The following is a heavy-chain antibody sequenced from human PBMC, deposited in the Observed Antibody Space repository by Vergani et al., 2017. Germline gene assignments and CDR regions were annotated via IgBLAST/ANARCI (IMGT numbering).Heavy chain of an antibody. J-gene: IGHJ4*02. V-gene: IGHV3-9*01. CDR3: AKDHGGCCSNGNCLFGS. D-gene: IGHD2-8*01. CDR2: ISWNSKSE. CDR1: GFIFDAYA. Sequence: EVHLVESGGDLVEPGRSLRLSCAASGFIFDAYAMHWVRQVPGKGLEWVSGISWNSKSEAYADSVRGRFAISRDNAKNSLYLQMNSLRPEDTAQYYCAKDHGGCCSNGNCLFGSWGQGNPVTGSS.